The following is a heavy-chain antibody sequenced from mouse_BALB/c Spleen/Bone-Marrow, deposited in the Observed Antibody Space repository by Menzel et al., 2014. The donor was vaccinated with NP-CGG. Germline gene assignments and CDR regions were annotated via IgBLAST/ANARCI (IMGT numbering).Heavy chain of an antibody. CDR1: GYTFSNYW. D-gene: IGHD2-3*01. Sequence: VQLVESGAELMKPGASVKISCKATGYTFSNYWIEWIKQRPGHGLEWIGEILPGSGSSNYNEKLKGKATFTADTSSNTAYMQFSSLTSEDSAVYYCARTADGYYYAMDYWGQGTSVTVSS. CDR3: ARTADGYYYAMDY. CDR2: ILPGSGSS. V-gene: IGHV1-9*01. J-gene: IGHJ4*01.